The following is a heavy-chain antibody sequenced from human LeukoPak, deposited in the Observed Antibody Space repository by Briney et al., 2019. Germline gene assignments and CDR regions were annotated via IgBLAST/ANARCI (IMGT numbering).Heavy chain of an antibody. J-gene: IGHJ5*02. CDR3: ARARYYDILTGYMSGNCFDP. V-gene: IGHV1-8*03. D-gene: IGHD3-9*01. CDR2: MNPNSGNT. Sequence: ASVKVSCKASGYTFTSYDINWVRQATGQGLEWMGLMNPNSGNTGYAQKFQGRVTITRNTSISTAYMELSSLRSEDTAVYYCARARYYDILTGYMSGNCFDPWGQGTLVTVSS. CDR1: GYTFTSYD.